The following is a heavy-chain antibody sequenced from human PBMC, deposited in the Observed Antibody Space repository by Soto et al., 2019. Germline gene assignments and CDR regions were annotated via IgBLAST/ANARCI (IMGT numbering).Heavy chain of an antibody. CDR1: GFTFSGYS. Sequence: GGSLRLSCAASGFTFSGYSMSWVRQAPEKGLEWVSVISPGGRTTYYADSVKGRFTISRDNSRDTLFLQMNSLRAEDTALYYCAKHRVTGNGDFDYWGQGTLVTVSS. CDR3: AKHRVTGNGDFDY. J-gene: IGHJ4*02. D-gene: IGHD4-17*01. V-gene: IGHV3-23*01. CDR2: ISPGGRTT.